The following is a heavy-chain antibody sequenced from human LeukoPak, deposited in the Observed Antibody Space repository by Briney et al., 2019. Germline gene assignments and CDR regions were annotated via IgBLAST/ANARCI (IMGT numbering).Heavy chain of an antibody. D-gene: IGHD5-18*01. V-gene: IGHV4-59*01. CDR3: ARGYSYGYLVFDY. CDR2: IYYSGST. CDR1: GSSISSYY. J-gene: IGHJ4*02. Sequence: SETLSLTCTVSGSSISSYYWSWIRQPPGKGLEWIGYIYYSGSTNYNPSLKSRVTISVDTSKNQFSLKLSSVTAADTAVYYCARGYSYGYLVFDYWGQGTLVTVSS.